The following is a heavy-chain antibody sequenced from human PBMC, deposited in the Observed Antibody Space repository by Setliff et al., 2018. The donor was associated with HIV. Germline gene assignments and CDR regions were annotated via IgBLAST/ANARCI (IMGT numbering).Heavy chain of an antibody. J-gene: IGHJ1*01. CDR1: GGSSSSRSYY. CDR3: ARDGRHDRNRWYVAHQYFKY. V-gene: IGHV4-39*07. D-gene: IGHD2-15*01. CDR2: IYSSGST. Sequence: SETLSLTCTVSGGSSSSRSYYWGWIRQPPGKGLEWIGSIYSSGSTYYNPSLKSRVTISVDTSKKQFSLRLSSVTAADTAVYYCARDGRHDRNRWYVAHQYFKYWGQGTLVTVSS.